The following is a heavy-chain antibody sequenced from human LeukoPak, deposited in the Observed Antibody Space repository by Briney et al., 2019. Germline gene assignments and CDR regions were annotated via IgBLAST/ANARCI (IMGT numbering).Heavy chain of an antibody. V-gene: IGHV3-9*01. Sequence: GGSLRLSCAASGFTFDDYAMHWVRQAPGNGLEWVSGISWNSGSIGYADSVKGRFTISRDNAKNSLYLQMNSLRAEDTALYYCANDTGAVAGTRGNWFDPWGQGTLVTVSS. CDR2: ISWNSGSI. CDR1: GFTFDDYA. D-gene: IGHD6-19*01. J-gene: IGHJ5*02. CDR3: ANDTGAVAGTRGNWFDP.